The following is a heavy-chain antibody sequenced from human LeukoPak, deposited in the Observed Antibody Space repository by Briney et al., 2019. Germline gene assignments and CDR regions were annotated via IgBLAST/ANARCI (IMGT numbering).Heavy chain of an antibody. CDR2: IYYSGYT. CDR1: GGSISSYY. V-gene: IGHV4-59*01. CDR3: ARSSESYDSSGYYSYYFDY. Sequence: SETLSLTCTVSGGSISSYYWSWIRQPPGKGLEWIGYIYYSGYTNYNHSLKSRVTISVDTSKNQFSLKLSSVTAADTAVYYCARSSESYDSSGYYSYYFDYWGQGTLVTVSS. D-gene: IGHD3-22*01. J-gene: IGHJ4*02.